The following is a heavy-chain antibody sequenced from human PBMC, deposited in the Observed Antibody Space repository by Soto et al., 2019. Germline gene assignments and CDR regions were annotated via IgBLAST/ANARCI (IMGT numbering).Heavy chain of an antibody. CDR1: GFTFSDYY. CDR2: ISASSSYT. V-gene: IGHV3-11*05. CDR3: ARAYHRYRCYDYVDY. D-gene: IGHD5-12*01. Sequence: QVQLVESGGDLVKPGGSLRLSCAASGFTFSDYYMSWILQAPGKGLEWVSYISASSSYTNYQASVKDRFTNSRDNAKNSLYLKMNNLSAEDTDVYYCARAYHRYRCYDYVDYWGQGTLVTVSS. J-gene: IGHJ4*02.